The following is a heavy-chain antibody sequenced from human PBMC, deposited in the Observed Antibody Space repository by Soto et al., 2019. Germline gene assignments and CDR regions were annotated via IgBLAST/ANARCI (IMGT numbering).Heavy chain of an antibody. V-gene: IGHV1-3*01. CDR3: ARVNSASSGTPYYYYGMDV. D-gene: IGHD6-19*01. CDR1: GYTFTSYA. Sequence: ASVKVSCKASGYTFTSYAMHWVRQAPGQRLEWMGWINAGNGNTKYSQKFQGRVTITRDTSASTAYMELSSLRSEDTAVYYCARVNSASSGTPYYYYGMDVWGQGTTVTVSS. CDR2: INAGNGNT. J-gene: IGHJ6*02.